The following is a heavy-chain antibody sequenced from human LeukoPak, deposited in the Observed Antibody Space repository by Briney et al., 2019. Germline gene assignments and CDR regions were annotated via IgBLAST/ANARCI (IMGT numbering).Heavy chain of an antibody. CDR3: ARAGRANYYGSGSPGGNWFDP. CDR2: MNPNSGNT. CDR1: GYTFTSYD. D-gene: IGHD3-10*01. Sequence: ASVKVSCKASGYTFTSYDINWVRQATGQGLEWMGWMNPNSGNTGYAQKFQGRVTMTRNTSISTAYMELSNLRSEDTAVYYCARAGRANYYGSGSPGGNWFDPWGQGTLVTVPS. V-gene: IGHV1-8*01. J-gene: IGHJ5*02.